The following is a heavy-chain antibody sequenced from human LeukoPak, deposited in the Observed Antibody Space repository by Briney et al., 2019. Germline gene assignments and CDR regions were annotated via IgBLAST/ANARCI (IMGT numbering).Heavy chain of an antibody. V-gene: IGHV3-21*01. J-gene: IGHJ6*03. D-gene: IGHD1-1*01. CDR3: ARDATTAIGTVYMDV. CDR2: ISSSSSYI. CDR1: GFTFSSYS. Sequence: GGSLRLSCAASGFTFSSYSMNWVRQAPGKGLEWVSSISSSSSYIYYADSVKGRFTISRDNAKNSLYLEMNSLRVEDTAIYYCARDATTAIGTVYMDVWGKGTTVTISS.